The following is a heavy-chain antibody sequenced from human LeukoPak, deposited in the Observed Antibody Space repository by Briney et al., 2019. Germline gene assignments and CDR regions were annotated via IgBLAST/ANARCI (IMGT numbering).Heavy chain of an antibody. Sequence: MGWMNPNSGNTGYAQKFQGRVTMTRNTSISTAYMELSSLRSEDTAVYYCARVQYHDSAIDYWGQGTLVTVSS. CDR2: MNPNSGNT. D-gene: IGHD1-1*01. CDR3: ARVQYHDSAIDY. J-gene: IGHJ4*02. V-gene: IGHV1-8*01.